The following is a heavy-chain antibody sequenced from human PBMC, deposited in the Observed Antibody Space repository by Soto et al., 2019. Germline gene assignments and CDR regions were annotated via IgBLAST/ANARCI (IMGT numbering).Heavy chain of an antibody. J-gene: IGHJ4*02. V-gene: IGHV2-5*02. CDR1: GFSLSTSGVG. CDR2: IYWDDDK. D-gene: IGHD5-12*01. Sequence: QITLKESGPTLVKPTQTLTLTCTFSGFSLSTSGVGVGWIRQPPGKALEWLALIYWDDDKRYSPSLKSRLTLXXDXSXXQVVLTMTNMDPVDTATYYCVYRAGMGGKSWLPGYWDQGTLVTVSS. CDR3: VYRAGMGGKSWLPGY.